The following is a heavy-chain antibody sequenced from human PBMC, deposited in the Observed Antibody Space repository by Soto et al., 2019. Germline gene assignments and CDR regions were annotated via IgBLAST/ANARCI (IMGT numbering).Heavy chain of an antibody. J-gene: IGHJ4*02. CDR2: FDPEDGET. D-gene: IGHD2-21*01. Sequence: ASVKVSCKVSGYTLTELSMHWVRQAPGKGLEWMGGFDPEDGETIYAQKFQGRVTMTEETSTDTAYMELSSLRSEDTAVYYCATDGHPIAPGFVYWGQGTLVTVSS. CDR1: GYTLTELS. CDR3: ATDGHPIAPGFVY. V-gene: IGHV1-24*01.